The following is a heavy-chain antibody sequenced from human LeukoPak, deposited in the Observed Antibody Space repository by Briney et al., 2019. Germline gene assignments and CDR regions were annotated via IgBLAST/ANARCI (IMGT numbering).Heavy chain of an antibody. J-gene: IGHJ4*02. CDR1: GFSFNNYG. CDR3: AREAYYHDSSGYRSYYFDN. D-gene: IGHD3-22*01. V-gene: IGHV3-30*02. CDR2: LRSDGIND. Sequence: GGSLRLSCAASGFSFNNYGFHWVRQAPGKGLEWVAFLRSDGINDYYTGSVKGRFTVSRDNSKNTVYLQMNSLRAGDTAVYYCAREAYYHDSSGYRSYYFDNWGPGTLVTVSS.